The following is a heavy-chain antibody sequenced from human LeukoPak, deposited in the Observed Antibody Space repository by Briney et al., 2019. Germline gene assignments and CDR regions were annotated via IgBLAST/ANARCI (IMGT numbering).Heavy chain of an antibody. J-gene: IGHJ4*02. Sequence: GGSLRLSCAASGFTFSGYWMTWVRQAPGTGLEWVTYMNEGGSEIYYLDSVKGRFTISRDNGKNSLYLQMNSLRVEDTAVYYCARDPYYYANHYFDYWGQGTLVTVSS. CDR2: MNEGGSEI. CDR3: ARDPYYYANHYFDY. V-gene: IGHV3-7*01. CDR1: GFTFSGYW. D-gene: IGHD3-10*01.